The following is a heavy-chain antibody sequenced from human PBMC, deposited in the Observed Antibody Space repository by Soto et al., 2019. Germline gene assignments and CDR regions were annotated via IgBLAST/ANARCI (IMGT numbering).Heavy chain of an antibody. CDR3: ARHHLYRYGPLINAFDI. V-gene: IGHV5-10-1*01. Sequence: PGESLKISCKGSGYSFTSYWISWVRQMPGKGLEWMGRIDPSDSYTNYSPSFQGHVTISADKSISTAYLQWSSLKASDTAMYYCARHHLYRYGPLINAFDICGQGTMVTVSS. CDR2: IDPSDSYT. CDR1: GYSFTSYW. D-gene: IGHD5-18*01. J-gene: IGHJ3*02.